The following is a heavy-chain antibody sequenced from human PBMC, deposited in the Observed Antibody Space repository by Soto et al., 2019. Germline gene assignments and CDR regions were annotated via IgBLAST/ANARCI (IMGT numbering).Heavy chain of an antibody. Sequence: GGSLRLSCAASGFTFSIYAMSWVRQAPGKGLEWVSSISDTGAGTYYAESVKGRFTFSRDNSDNTLYLQMNSLRAEDTAVYYCAKGVRLGGRGYYTFDYWGQGTLVTVSS. D-gene: IGHD3-3*01. CDR3: AKGVRLGGRGYYTFDY. CDR2: ISDTGAGT. CDR1: GFTFSIYA. J-gene: IGHJ4*02. V-gene: IGHV3-23*01.